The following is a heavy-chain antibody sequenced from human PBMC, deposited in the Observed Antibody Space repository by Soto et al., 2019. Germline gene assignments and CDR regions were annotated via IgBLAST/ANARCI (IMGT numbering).Heavy chain of an antibody. CDR3: ARLEGLATISYYFDY. CDR2: IYYSGST. V-gene: IGHV4-39*01. J-gene: IGHJ4*02. Sequence: SSETLSLTCTVSGGNIISSSYYWGWNSQPPGKGLEWIGSIYYSGSTYYNPSLKSRVTISVDKSKSQFSLKLSSVTAADTAVYYCARLEGLATISYYFDYWGQGTLVTISS. CDR1: GGNIISSSYY. D-gene: IGHD3-9*01.